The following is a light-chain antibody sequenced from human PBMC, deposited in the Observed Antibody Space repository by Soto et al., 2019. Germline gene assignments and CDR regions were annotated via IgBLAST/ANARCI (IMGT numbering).Light chain of an antibody. Sequence: DIQLTQSPSLLSASIGDRVTITCRASHDISTFLAWYQQKPVKAPKLLIYEASTLQSGVPSRFSDSGSGTEFTLTISGLLPEDFAAYHCQQLYTLPFTFGQGTLL. CDR3: QQLYTLPFT. CDR1: HDISTF. J-gene: IGKJ5*01. V-gene: IGKV1-9*01. CDR2: EAS.